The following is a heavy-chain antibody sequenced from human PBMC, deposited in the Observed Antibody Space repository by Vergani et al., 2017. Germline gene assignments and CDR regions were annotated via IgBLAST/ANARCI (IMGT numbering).Heavy chain of an antibody. CDR3: AGSYCRSTSCALRGAFDI. D-gene: IGHD2-2*01. V-gene: IGHV1-18*04. CDR2: ISAYNCNT. CDR1: GYTFTGYY. J-gene: IGHJ3*02. Sequence: QVQLVQSGAEVGKPGASVKVSCKASGYTFTGYYMHWVRQAPGQGLEWMGWISAYNCNTNYAQKLQGRVTMTTDTSTSTAYMELRSLRSADTAVYYCAGSYCRSTSCALRGAFDIWGQETMVTVSS.